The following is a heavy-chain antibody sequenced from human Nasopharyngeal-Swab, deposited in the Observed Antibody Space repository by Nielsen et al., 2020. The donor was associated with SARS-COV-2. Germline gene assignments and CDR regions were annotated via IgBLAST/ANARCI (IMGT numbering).Heavy chain of an antibody. CDR1: GFTFSSYA. CDR3: ARDLGDV. Sequence: GGSLRLSCAASGFTFSSYAMHWVRQAPGKGLEWVAVISYDGSNKYYADSVKGRSTISRDNSKNTLYLQMNSLRAEDTAVYYCARDLGDVWGKGTTVTVSS. CDR2: ISYDGSNK. V-gene: IGHV3-30-3*01. J-gene: IGHJ6*04.